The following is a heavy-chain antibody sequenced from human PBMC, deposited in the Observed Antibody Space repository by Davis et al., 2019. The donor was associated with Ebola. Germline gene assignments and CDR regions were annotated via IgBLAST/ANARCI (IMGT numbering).Heavy chain of an antibody. CDR3: ARRGYCSGGSCYSGFDY. V-gene: IGHV4-34*01. CDR2: INHSGST. Sequence: MPGGSLRLSCAVYGGSFSGYYWSWIRQPPGKGLEWIGEINHSGSTNYNPSLKSRVTISVDTSKNQFSLKLSSVTAADTAVYYCARRGYCSGGSCYSGFDYWGQGTLVTVSS. D-gene: IGHD2-15*01. CDR1: GGSFSGYY. J-gene: IGHJ4*02.